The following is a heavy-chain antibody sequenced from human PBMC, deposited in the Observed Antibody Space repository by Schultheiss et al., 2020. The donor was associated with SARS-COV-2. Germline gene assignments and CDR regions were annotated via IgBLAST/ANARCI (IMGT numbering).Heavy chain of an antibody. CDR1: GGSFSGYY. CDR3: ASTTRGYSLHFQH. Sequence: SQTLSLTCTVYGGSFSGYYWGWIRQPPGKGLEWIGRIYTSGSTNYNPSLKSRVTMSVDTSKNQFSLKLSSVTAADTAVYYCASTTRGYSLHFQHWGQGTLVTVSS. J-gene: IGHJ1*01. D-gene: IGHD5-18*01. CDR2: IYTSGST. V-gene: IGHV4-59*10.